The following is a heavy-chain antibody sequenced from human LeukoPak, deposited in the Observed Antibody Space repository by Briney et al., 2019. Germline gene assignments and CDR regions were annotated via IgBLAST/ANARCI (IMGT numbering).Heavy chain of an antibody. D-gene: IGHD6-19*01. CDR3: ARDRTQWLVRL. Sequence: SETLSLTCTVSGGSISSYYWSWIRQPPGKGLEWIGYIYYSGSTNYNPSLKSRVTITADTSKNQFSLKLSSVTAADTAVYYCARDRTQWLVRLWGQGTLVTVSS. J-gene: IGHJ4*02. CDR1: GGSISSYY. CDR2: IYYSGST. V-gene: IGHV4-59*01.